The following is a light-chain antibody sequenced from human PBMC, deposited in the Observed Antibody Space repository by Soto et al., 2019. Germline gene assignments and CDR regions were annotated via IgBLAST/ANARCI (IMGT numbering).Light chain of an antibody. CDR3: QQGGS. CDR2: DGF. Sequence: EIVLTQSPATLSLSPGEGATLSCRASQSVNTYLAWYQQKPGQAPRLLIYDGFNRATGLPARFSGSGSGTDFTLTISSLEPEDFAVYYCQQGGSFGGGTKVEI. CDR1: QSVNTY. J-gene: IGKJ4*01. V-gene: IGKV3-11*01.